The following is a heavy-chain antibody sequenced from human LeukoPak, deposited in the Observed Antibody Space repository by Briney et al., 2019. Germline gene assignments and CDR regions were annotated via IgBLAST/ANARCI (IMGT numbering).Heavy chain of an antibody. CDR2: IYHSGST. D-gene: IGHD3-22*01. J-gene: IGHJ4*02. CDR3: AREIKRRYYDSSGYYYYFDY. Sequence: SETLSLTCAVSGGSISSGGYSWRWIRQPPGKGLEWIGYIYHSGSTYYNPSLKSRVTISVDRSKNQFSLKLSSVTAADTAVYYCAREIKRRYYDSSGYYYYFDYWGQGTLVTVSS. V-gene: IGHV4-30-2*01. CDR1: GGSISSGGYS.